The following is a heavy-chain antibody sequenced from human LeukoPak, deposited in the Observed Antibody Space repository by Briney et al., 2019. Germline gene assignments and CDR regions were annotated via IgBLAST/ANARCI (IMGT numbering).Heavy chain of an antibody. Sequence: SVKVSCKASGGTFSSYAISWVRQAPGQGLEWMGRIIPILGTANYAQKFQGRVTITTDESTSTAYMELSSLRSEDTAVYYCARDQVGARRATGFDYWGQGTLVTVSS. V-gene: IGHV1-69*11. CDR2: IIPILGTA. CDR3: ARDQVGARRATGFDY. CDR1: GGTFSSYA. D-gene: IGHD1-26*01. J-gene: IGHJ4*02.